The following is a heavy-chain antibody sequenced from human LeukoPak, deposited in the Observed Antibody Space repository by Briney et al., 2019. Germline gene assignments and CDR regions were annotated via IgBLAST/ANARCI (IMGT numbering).Heavy chain of an antibody. J-gene: IGHJ4*02. CDR2: ISSSSSYI. CDR1: GFTFSSYS. Sequence: GGSLRLSCAASGFTFSSYSMNWVRQAPGKGLEWVSSISSSSSYIYYADSVKGRFTISRDNAKNSLYLQMNSLRAEDTAVYYCARDLGGGKYSSRGDYWGQGTLVTVSS. D-gene: IGHD6-13*01. V-gene: IGHV3-21*01. CDR3: ARDLGGGKYSSRGDY.